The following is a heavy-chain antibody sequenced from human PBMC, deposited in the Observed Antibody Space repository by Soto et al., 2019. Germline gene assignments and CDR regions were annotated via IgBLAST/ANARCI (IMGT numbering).Heavy chain of an antibody. CDR1: GFYFGDYY. CDR3: VRPYYSSSWFPFDR. V-gene: IGHV3-11*01. CDR2: IDSDDGTT. Sequence: SLRLSCTASGFYFGDYYVSWIRQPPGKGLEWVSYIDSDDGTTYYTDSVKGRFTISRDNAKNSLYLQMNSLRVEDTALYYCVRPYYSSSWFPFDRWGQGTLVTVSS. D-gene: IGHD6-13*01. J-gene: IGHJ4*02.